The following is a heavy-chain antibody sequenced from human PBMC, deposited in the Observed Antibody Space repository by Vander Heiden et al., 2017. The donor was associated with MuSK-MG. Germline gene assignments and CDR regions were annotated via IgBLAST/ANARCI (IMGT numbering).Heavy chain of an antibody. CDR3: ARDSPPDYYDSSGFAFDI. CDR2: IIPIFGTA. Sequence: QGQLVQSGAEVKKPESSVKFPCKASGGTISSYAISWVRQAPGQGLEWMGGIIPIFGTANYAQKFQGRVTITADESTSTAYMELSSLRSEDTAVYYCARDSPPDYYDSSGFAFDIWGQGTMVTVSS. D-gene: IGHD3-22*01. V-gene: IGHV1-69*01. J-gene: IGHJ3*02. CDR1: GGTISSYA.